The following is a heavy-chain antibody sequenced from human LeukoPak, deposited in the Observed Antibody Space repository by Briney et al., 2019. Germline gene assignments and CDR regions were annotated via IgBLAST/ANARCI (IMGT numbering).Heavy chain of an antibody. Sequence: PGGSLRLSCAASGFTFSDYYMSWIRQAPGKGLEWVANIRHDGNAKNYVPSVRGRFTISRDNAKNSLYLQMNSLTVEDTAVYYCATSHDSAGNDWGQGTLVTVSS. D-gene: IGHD2-15*01. J-gene: IGHJ4*02. CDR1: GFTFSDYY. CDR2: IRHDGNAK. CDR3: ATSHDSAGND. V-gene: IGHV3-7*01.